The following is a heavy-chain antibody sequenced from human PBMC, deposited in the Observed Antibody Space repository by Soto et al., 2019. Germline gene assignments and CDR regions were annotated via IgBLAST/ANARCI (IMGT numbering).Heavy chain of an antibody. J-gene: IGHJ4*02. Sequence: QVQLVQSGAEVKKPGASVKGSCKASGYTFTSYYMHWVRQAPGQGLEWMGMIGPSGGSTTYAQNFQGRVTMTRDTSTSTVYMELSSMRPEDTAVYYCARDRTSGGLFDYWGQGTLVTVSS. CDR1: GYTFTSYY. CDR3: ARDRTSGGLFDY. CDR2: IGPSGGST. D-gene: IGHD2-15*01. V-gene: IGHV1-46*01.